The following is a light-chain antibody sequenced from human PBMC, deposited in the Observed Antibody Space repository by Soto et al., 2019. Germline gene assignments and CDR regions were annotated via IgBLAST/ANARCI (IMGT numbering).Light chain of an antibody. Sequence: DIQMTQSPSSVSASVGDRVAITCRASQGMSCWLGWYHQKPGKAPKLLIYAASSLQSGVPSRFSGSGSGTDFTLTISSLQPEDFATYYCQQANSFPFTFGGGTKVEIK. CDR3: QQANSFPFT. J-gene: IGKJ4*01. V-gene: IGKV1D-12*01. CDR2: AAS. CDR1: QGMSCW.